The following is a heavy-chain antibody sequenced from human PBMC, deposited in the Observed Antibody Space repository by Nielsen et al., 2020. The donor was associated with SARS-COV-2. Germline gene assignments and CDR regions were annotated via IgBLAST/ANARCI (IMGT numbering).Heavy chain of an antibody. D-gene: IGHD3-16*01. J-gene: IGHJ4*02. CDR2: IYPGDSET. CDR3: ARRHMIPFGAGNYHFDF. Sequence: GESLKISCEASGYSFSSYWIAWVRQRPGKGLEWMGIIYPGDSETKYSPSFQGQVTMSVDKSLRTAYLQWRTLKASDTAMYYCARRHMIPFGAGNYHFDFWGQGTLVTVSS. CDR1: GYSFSSYW. V-gene: IGHV5-51*01.